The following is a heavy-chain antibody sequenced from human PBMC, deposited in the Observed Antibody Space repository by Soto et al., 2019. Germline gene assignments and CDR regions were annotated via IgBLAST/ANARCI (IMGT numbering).Heavy chain of an antibody. CDR2: IIPIFGTA. CDR1: GGTFSSYA. V-gene: IGHV1-69*12. D-gene: IGHD6-6*01. CDR3: ARGGELAARPGGVFDY. J-gene: IGHJ4*02. Sequence: QVQLVQSGAEVKKPGSSVKVSCKASGGTFSSYAISWVRQAPGQGLEWMGGIIPIFGTANYAQKFQGRVTITADESTSTAYMELSSLRSEDPAVYYCARGGELAARPGGVFDYGGQGTLVTVSS.